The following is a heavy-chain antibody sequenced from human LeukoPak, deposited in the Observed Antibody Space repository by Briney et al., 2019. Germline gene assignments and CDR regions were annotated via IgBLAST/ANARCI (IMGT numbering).Heavy chain of an antibody. CDR1: TLSLDDYS. Sequence: SMTLSCPVSTLSLDDYSMHWDRQAQGEGLEWVSGISWNSVKIDYGDSVKGRLTISRHTPKNSLYLQMNSQRPEDMALYYCAKVSIYGSGSSCYHDAFDIWGQGTMVTVSS. CDR2: ISWNSVKI. V-gene: IGHV3-9*03. D-gene: IGHD2-15*01. J-gene: IGHJ3*02. CDR3: AKVSIYGSGSSCYHDAFDI.